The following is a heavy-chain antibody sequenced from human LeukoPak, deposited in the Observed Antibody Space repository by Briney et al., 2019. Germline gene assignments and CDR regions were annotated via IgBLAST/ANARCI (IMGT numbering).Heavy chain of an antibody. Sequence: ASVKVSCKASEYTFTSYYMHWVRQAPGQGLEWMGIINPSGGSTSYAQKFQGTVTMTRDTSTSTVYMELSSLRSEDTAVYYCARERPTIAARSSNWFDPWGQGTLVTVSS. D-gene: IGHD6-6*01. V-gene: IGHV1-46*01. CDR3: ARERPTIAARSSNWFDP. CDR1: EYTFTSYY. CDR2: INPSGGST. J-gene: IGHJ5*02.